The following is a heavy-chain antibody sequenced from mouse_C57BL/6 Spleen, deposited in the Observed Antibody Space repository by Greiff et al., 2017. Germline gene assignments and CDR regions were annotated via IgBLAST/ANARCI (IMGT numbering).Heavy chain of an antibody. CDR2: INPNDGTT. J-gene: IGHJ3*01. V-gene: IGHV1-39*01. CDR1: GYSFTDYN. D-gene: IGHD2-4*01. CDR3: ARDGDYDERFAY. Sequence: EVQVVEPGPELVKPGASVKISCKASGYSFTDYNMNWVKQSNGKSLEWIGVINPNDGTTSYNQKFKGKATLTVDQSSSTAYMQLNRLTSADSAVYYCARDGDYDERFAYWGQGTLVTVSA.